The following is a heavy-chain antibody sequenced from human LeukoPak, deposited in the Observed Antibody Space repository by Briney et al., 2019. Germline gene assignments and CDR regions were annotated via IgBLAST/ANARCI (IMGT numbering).Heavy chain of an antibody. J-gene: IGHJ6*03. CDR1: GGTFSSYA. Sequence: ASVKVSCKASGGTFSSYAISWVRQAPGQGLERMGGIIPIFGTANYAQKFQGRVTITADESTRTAYMELSSLRSEDTAVYYCARSSRYCSSTSCYDSYYYYYMDVWGKGATVTVSS. CDR3: ARSSRYCSSTSCYDSYYYYYMDV. D-gene: IGHD2-2*01. V-gene: IGHV1-69*13. CDR2: IIPIFGTA.